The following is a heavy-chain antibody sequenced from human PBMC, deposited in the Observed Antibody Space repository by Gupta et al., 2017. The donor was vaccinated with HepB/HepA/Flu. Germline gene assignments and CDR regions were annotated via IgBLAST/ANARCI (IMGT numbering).Heavy chain of an antibody. D-gene: IGHD6-19*01. CDR3: AGGGGYSVGWGNSYYHVDV. V-gene: IGHV4-34*02. Sequence: QVHLQQWGAGLLKPSETLSLTCAVSGGSFNTFFWTWIRQPPGKGLEWIGDIDHGGYPTYNPSLKSRVVISVDTPKNQFSLKLTSVTAADTAVYYCAGGGGYSVGWGNSYYHVDVWDNGATVTVSS. CDR1: GGSFNTFF. CDR2: IDHGGYP. J-gene: IGHJ6*03.